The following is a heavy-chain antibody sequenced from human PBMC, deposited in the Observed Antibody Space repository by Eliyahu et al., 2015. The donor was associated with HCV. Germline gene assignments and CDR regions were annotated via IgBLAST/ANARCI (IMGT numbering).Heavy chain of an antibody. D-gene: IGHD3-22*01. Sequence: QVQLVESGGGVVQPGGSLXLSCAASGFTFXTYGMHWVRQAPGKGLEWGAXIRHDGNNKDYADSVKGRFTISRDNSKNTLYLQMNSLRAEDTAVYYCAKVGGYYYESSGYLTSIWGQGTLVTVSS. CDR1: GFTFXTYG. CDR2: IRHDGNNK. J-gene: IGHJ4*02. V-gene: IGHV3-30*02. CDR3: AKVGGYYYESSGYLTSI.